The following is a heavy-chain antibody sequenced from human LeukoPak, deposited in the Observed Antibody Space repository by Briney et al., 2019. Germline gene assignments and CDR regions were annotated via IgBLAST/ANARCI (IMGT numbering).Heavy chain of an antibody. CDR3: ARDAPKRIAARFGCLFDY. J-gene: IGHJ4*02. V-gene: IGHV1-18*01. CDR2: FSADNGNT. CDR1: GYTFTNYG. Sequence: ASVKVSCKTSGYTFTNYGISWVRQAPGQGLAWMGWFSADNGNTEYAQKLQGRVTMTTDTTTSTAYMELRSLRSHDTAVYYCARDAPKRIAARFGCLFDYWGQGTLVTVSS. D-gene: IGHD6-6*01.